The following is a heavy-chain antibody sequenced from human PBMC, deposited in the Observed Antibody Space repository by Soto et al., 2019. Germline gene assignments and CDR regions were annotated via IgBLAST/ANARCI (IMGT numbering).Heavy chain of an antibody. J-gene: IGHJ4*02. CDR3: AKESGGERYAAYLDR. D-gene: IGHD2-21*01. CDR1: GFTLSNIG. Sequence: QVQLVESGGGVVQPGTSLRLACAASGFTLSNIGMQWVRQAPGKGLEWVAVISAGGNTKYYADSVKGRFTISRDNSKNTLFLQMNSLRTEDTAVYYCAKESGGERYAAYLDRWGQGTLVTVSA. CDR2: ISAGGNTK. V-gene: IGHV3-30*18.